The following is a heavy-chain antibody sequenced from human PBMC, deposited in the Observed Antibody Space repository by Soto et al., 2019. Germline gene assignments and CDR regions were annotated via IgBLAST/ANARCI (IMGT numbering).Heavy chain of an antibody. Sequence: SETLSLTCTVSGGSISSSSYYWGWIRQPPGKGLEWIGSIYYSGSTYYNPSLKSRVTISVDTSKNQFSLKLSSVTAADTAVYYCARLLGYCSGGSCYLTPYFDYWGQGTLVTV. CDR3: ARLLGYCSGGSCYLTPYFDY. J-gene: IGHJ4*02. D-gene: IGHD2-15*01. CDR1: GGSISSSSYY. CDR2: IYYSGST. V-gene: IGHV4-39*01.